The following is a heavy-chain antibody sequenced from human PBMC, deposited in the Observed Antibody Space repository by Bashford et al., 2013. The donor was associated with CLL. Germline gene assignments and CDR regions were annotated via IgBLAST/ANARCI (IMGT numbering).Heavy chain of an antibody. V-gene: IGHV4-59*12. CDR2: FSNRGTT. D-gene: IGHD2-2*01. Sequence: SETLSLTCSVSGGSISGFYWSWVRQPPGKGLEWIGYFSNRGTTTYNPSLKSRVTISVDTSKNQFSLKLSSVTAADTAVYYCARVNGYCSSTSCLYYYYGMDVWGQGTTVTVSS. J-gene: IGHJ6*02. CDR3: ARVNGYCSSTSCLYYYYGMDV. CDR1: GGSISGFY.